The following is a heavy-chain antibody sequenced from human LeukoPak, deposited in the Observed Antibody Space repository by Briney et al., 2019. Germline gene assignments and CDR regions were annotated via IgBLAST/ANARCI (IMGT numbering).Heavy chain of an antibody. CDR3: ARTSFWESPVNWFDP. J-gene: IGHJ5*02. CDR2: INPKNGGA. D-gene: IGHD3-16*01. Sequence: ASVKVSCKASGYTFTAYGISWVRQAPGQGLEWMGWINPKNGGANYAPRFRGRVTMTRDRSTSTVYMELTRLTSDDTAVYYCARTSFWESPVNWFDPWGQGTLVTVSS. CDR1: GYTFTAYG. V-gene: IGHV1-2*07.